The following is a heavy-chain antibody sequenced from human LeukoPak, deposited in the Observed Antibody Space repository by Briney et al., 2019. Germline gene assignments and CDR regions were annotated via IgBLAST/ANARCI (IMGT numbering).Heavy chain of an antibody. Sequence: GGSLRLSCAASGFTFSSYAMSWVRQAPGKGLEWVSSISSSSSYIYYADSVKGRFTISRDNAKNSLYLQMNSLRAEDTAVYYCARDLDTHLLGTFDPWGQGTLVTVSS. CDR2: ISSSSSYI. D-gene: IGHD5-18*01. CDR1: GFTFSSYA. CDR3: ARDLDTHLLGTFDP. V-gene: IGHV3-21*01. J-gene: IGHJ5*02.